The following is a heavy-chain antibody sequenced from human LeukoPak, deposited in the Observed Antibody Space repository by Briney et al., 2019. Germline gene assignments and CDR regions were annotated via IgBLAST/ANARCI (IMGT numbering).Heavy chain of an antibody. D-gene: IGHD1-26*01. CDR1: GYTFTSYD. V-gene: IGHV1-8*03. CDR3: ARWEDTGAFDI. Sequence: ASVKVSCKASGYTFTSYDINWVRQATGQGLEWMGWMNPNSGNTGYAQKFQGRVTITRNTSISTAYMELSSLRFEDTAVYYCARWEDTGAFDIWGQGTMVTVSS. J-gene: IGHJ3*02. CDR2: MNPNSGNT.